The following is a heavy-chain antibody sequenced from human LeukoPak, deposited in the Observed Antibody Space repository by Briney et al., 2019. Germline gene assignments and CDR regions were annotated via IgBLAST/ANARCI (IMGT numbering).Heavy chain of an antibody. CDR3: AGGPAWAGTAFDF. Sequence: PSETLSLTRSVSGGSVRGYYWSWIRQFAGKELQWIGYIYTSGSTDYNPSLKSRVTISVDRSRNLIFLNLRSVTAADTAVYYCAGGPAWAGTAFDFWGQGSRVTVSS. D-gene: IGHD6-19*01. CDR1: GGSVRGYY. J-gene: IGHJ4*02. CDR2: IYTSGST. V-gene: IGHV4-4*09.